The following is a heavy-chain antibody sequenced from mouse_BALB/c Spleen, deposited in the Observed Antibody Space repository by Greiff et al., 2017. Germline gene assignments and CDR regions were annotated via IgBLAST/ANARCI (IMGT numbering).Heavy chain of an antibody. V-gene: IGHV1-7*01. CDR3: ARGHEDY. J-gene: IGHJ2*01. Sequence: VKLMESGAELAKPGASVKMSCKASGYTFTSYWMHWVKQRPGQGLEWIGYINPSTGYTEYNQKFKDKATLTADKSSSTAYMQLSSLTSEDSAVYYCARGHEDYWGQGTTLTVSS. CDR2: INPSTGYT. CDR1: GYTFTSYW.